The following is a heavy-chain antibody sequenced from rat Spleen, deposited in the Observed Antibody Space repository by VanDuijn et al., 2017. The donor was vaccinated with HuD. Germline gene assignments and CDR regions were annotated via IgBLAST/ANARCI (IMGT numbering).Heavy chain of an antibody. D-gene: IGHD1-9*01. CDR3: TTESYFGYNYHHF. CDR1: GFTFSNYY. Sequence: EVQLVESGGGLVQPGRSMKLSCAASGFTFSNYYMAWVRQAPTKGLEWVASISTGGGNTYYRDSVKGRFTIFRDSAKSTLYLQVDSLRSEDTATYYCTTESYFGYNYHHFWGQGVMVTVSS. J-gene: IGHJ2*01. V-gene: IGHV5-25*01. CDR2: ISTGGGNT.